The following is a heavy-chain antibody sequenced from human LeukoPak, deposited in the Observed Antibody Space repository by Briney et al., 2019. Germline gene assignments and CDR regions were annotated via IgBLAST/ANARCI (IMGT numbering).Heavy chain of an antibody. D-gene: IGHD3-22*01. J-gene: IGHJ6*03. V-gene: IGHV3-30*18. CDR1: GFTFSSYG. CDR2: ISYDGSNK. Sequence: GGSLRLSCAASGFTFSSYGMHWVRQAPGKGLEWVAVISYDGSNKYYADSVKGRFTISRDNSKNTLYLQMNSLRAEDTAVYYCAKDGLDYYDSSGYYSYYYYMDVWGKETTVTVSS. CDR3: AKDGLDYYDSSGYYSYYYYMDV.